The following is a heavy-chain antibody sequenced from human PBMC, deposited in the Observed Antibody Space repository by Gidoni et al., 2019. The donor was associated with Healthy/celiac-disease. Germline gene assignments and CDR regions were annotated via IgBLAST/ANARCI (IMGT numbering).Heavy chain of an antibody. CDR1: GFTFSSYA. Sequence: EVQLLESGGGLVQPGGSLRLSCAASGFTFSSYAMSWVRQAPGKGLEWVAASSGSGGSTYYADSVKGRFTISRDNSKNTLYLQMNSLRAEDTAVYYRAKDRGLWFGEFYYWGQGTLVTVSS. CDR3: AKDRGLWFGEFYY. J-gene: IGHJ4*02. D-gene: IGHD3-10*01. CDR2: SSGSGGST. V-gene: IGHV3-23*01.